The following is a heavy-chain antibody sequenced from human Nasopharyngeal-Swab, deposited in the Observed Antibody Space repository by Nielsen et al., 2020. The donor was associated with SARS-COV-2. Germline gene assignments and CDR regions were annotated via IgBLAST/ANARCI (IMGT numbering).Heavy chain of an antibody. CDR1: GLTFSNYG. D-gene: IGHD3-3*01. CDR2: ISYDGSFQ. CDR3: AKGNYDFWSASANFDY. V-gene: IGHV3-30*18. Sequence: GGSLRLSCAASGLTFSNYGMHWVRQAPGQGLEWVTVISYDGSFQYYADSVKGRFTISRDNLKNTLYLQMNSLRAEDTAVYYCAKGNYDFWSASANFDYWGQGTLVTVSS. J-gene: IGHJ4*02.